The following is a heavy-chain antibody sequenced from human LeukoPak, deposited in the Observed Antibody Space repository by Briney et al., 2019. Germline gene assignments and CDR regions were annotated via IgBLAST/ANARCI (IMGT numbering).Heavy chain of an antibody. CDR2: ISGSGGST. J-gene: IGHJ5*02. Sequence: PGGSLRLPCAASGFTFSSYAMSWVRQAPGKGLEWVSVISGSGGSTYYADSAKGRFTISRDNSKNTVYLQMNSLRAEDTAVYYCAKDGTSGWHVGNWFDPWGQGTLVTVSS. V-gene: IGHV3-23*01. CDR3: AKDGTSGWHVGNWFDP. D-gene: IGHD6-19*01. CDR1: GFTFSSYA.